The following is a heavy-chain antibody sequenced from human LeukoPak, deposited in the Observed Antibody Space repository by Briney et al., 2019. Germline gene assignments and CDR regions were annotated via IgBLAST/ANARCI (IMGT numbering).Heavy chain of an antibody. V-gene: IGHV4-34*01. CDR3: ARGLPNWGAYYYYYMDV. CDR1: GGSFSGYY. D-gene: IGHD3-16*01. J-gene: IGHJ6*03. CDR2: INHSGST. Sequence: NPSETLSLTCAVYGGSFSGYYWSWIRQPPGKGLEWIGEINHSGSTNYNPSLKSRVTISVDASKNQFSLKLSSVTVADTAVYYCARGLPNWGAYYYYYMDVWGKGTTVTVSS.